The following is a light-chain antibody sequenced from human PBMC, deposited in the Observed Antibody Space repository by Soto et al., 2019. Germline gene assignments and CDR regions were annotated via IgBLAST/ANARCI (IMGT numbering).Light chain of an antibody. J-gene: IGLJ2*01. Sequence: QSALTQPASVSGSPGQSITISCTGTSSDVGAYNYVSWYQHHPGKAPKLMIYDVSNRPSGVSNRFSGSKSGNTASLTISGVQAEYEADYYCNSFTTSSTLVFGGETQLTVL. V-gene: IGLV2-14*03. CDR2: DVS. CDR3: NSFTTSSTLV. CDR1: SSDVGAYNY.